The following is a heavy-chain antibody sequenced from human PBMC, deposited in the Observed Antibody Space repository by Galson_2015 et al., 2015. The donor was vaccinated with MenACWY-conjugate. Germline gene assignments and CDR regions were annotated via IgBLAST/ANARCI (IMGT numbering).Heavy chain of an antibody. CDR2: IDSGDRT. CDR3: WRDYGWGRYS. CDR1: GFTVSNLY. D-gene: IGHD3-10*01. J-gene: IGHJ4*02. V-gene: IGHV3-53*01. Sequence: SLRLSCAASGFTVSNLYMTWVRQAPGKGLECVAIIDSGDRTYYSDSVKSRLTISRDNYKNTLDLQINSLRAEDTAMYYCWRDYGWGRYSRGQGTQVTVSS.